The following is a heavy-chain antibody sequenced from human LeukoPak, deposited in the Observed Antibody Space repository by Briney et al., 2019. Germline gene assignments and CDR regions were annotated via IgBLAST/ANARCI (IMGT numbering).Heavy chain of an antibody. J-gene: IGHJ3*02. CDR2: IYSGGST. CDR1: GLIVSSNY. V-gene: IGHV3-53*01. CDR3: ATAMLRGVIGAFDI. D-gene: IGHD3-10*01. Sequence: GGSLRLSCEASGLIVSSNYMSWVRQAAGEGMEWLLVIYSGGSTYYADSVKGRFTISRDNSKNTLYLEMNSLRAEDTAVYYCATAMLRGVIGAFDIWGQGTMVTVSS.